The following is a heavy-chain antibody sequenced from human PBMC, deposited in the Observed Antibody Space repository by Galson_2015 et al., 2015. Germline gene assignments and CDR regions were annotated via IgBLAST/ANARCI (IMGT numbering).Heavy chain of an antibody. CDR1: CFSLRYSY. CDR3: AREKVVISATQEKYLDY. CDR2: ISSQNSTI. D-gene: IGHD3-22*01. V-gene: IGHV3-11*01. J-gene: IGHJ4*02. Sequence: SLRLSCAASCFSLRYSYLLWLRHSPGKGLEWISYISSQNSTIYYADSVKGRFTISRDNAKNSLYLQMNSLRAEDTAVYYCAREKVVISATQEKYLDYWGQGTLVTVSS.